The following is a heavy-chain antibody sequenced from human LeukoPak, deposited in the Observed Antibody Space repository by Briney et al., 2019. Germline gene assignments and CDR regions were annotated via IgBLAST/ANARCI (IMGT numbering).Heavy chain of an antibody. D-gene: IGHD3-22*01. CDR3: ARHGTRKTYYYDSSSDY. CDR1: GGSISSSSYY. CDR2: IYYSGST. V-gene: IGHV4-39*01. J-gene: IGHJ4*02. Sequence: SSETLSLTCTVSGGSISSSSYYWGWIRQPPGKGLEWIGSIYYSGSTYYNPSLKSRVTISVDTSKNQFSLKLSSVTAADTAVYYCARHGTRKTYYYDSSSDYWGQGTLVTVSS.